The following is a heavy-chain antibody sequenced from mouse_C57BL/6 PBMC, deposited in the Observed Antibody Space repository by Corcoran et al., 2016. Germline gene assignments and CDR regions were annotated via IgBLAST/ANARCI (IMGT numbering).Heavy chain of an antibody. J-gene: IGHJ1*03. CDR1: GYTFTDYY. Sequence: QVQLKQSGAELVRPGASVKLSCKASGYTFTDYYINWVKQRPGQGLELIARIYPGSGNTYYNEKFKGKATLTAEKSSSTAYMQLSSLTSEDSAVYFCARKGDYDWYFDVWGTGTTVTVSS. CDR2: IYPGSGNT. V-gene: IGHV1-76*01. CDR3: ARKGDYDWYFDV. D-gene: IGHD2-4*01.